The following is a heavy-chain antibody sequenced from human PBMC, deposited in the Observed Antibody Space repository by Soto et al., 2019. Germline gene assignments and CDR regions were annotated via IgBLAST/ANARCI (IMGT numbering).Heavy chain of an antibody. CDR2: IMYKNDAEST. Sequence: EVQLVESGGGLVQPGGSLRLSCAASGFTFSDDWMNWVRQAPGKGLEWVARIMYKNDAESTNYAAPVKGRFTISRDDSKITLFLQMESLTTEGTAIYYCNTDLPSSSAWVNDFWGQGTLVTVSS. CDR1: GFTFSDDW. V-gene: IGHV3-15*07. J-gene: IGHJ4*02. CDR3: NTDLPSSSAWVNDF. D-gene: IGHD3-22*01.